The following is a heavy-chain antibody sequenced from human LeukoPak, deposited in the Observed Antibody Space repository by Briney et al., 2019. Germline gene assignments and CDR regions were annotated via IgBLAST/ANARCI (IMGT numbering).Heavy chain of an antibody. D-gene: IGHD3-10*01. CDR3: AREIMVRGVIITTLERYFDY. J-gene: IGHJ4*02. Sequence: GGSLRLSCAASGFTFSSYSMNWVRQAPGKGLEWVSSISSSSSYIYYADSVKGRFTISRDNAKNSLYLQMNSLRAEDTAVYYCAREIMVRGVIITTLERYFDYWGQGTLVTVSS. CDR2: ISSSSSYI. V-gene: IGHV3-21*01. CDR1: GFTFSSYS.